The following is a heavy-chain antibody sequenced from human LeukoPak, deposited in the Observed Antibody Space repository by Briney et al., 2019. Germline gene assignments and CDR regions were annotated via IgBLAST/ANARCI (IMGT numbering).Heavy chain of an antibody. CDR3: ARGAGIAVAGKDYYYYMDV. D-gene: IGHD6-19*01. J-gene: IGHJ6*03. Sequence: GASVKVSCKASGYTFTSYGISWVRQAPGQGLEWMGWISAYNGNTNYAQKLQGRVTMTTDTSTSTAYMELRSLRSDDTAVYYCARGAGIAVAGKDYYYYMDVWGKGTTVTISS. V-gene: IGHV1-18*01. CDR2: ISAYNGNT. CDR1: GYTFTSYG.